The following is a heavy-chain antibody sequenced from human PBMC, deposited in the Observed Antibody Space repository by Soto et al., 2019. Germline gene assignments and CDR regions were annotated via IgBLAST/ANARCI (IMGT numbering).Heavy chain of an antibody. CDR2: INPNSGGT. V-gene: IGHV1-2*04. CDR3: ARGNIVLVPAASMDV. CDR1: GYTFTGYY. Sequence: QVQLVQSGAEVKKPGASVKVSCKASGYTFTGYYMHWVRQAPGQGLEWMGWINPNSGGTNYAQKFQGWVTMTRDTSXXTAYMELSRLRSDDTAVYYCARGNIVLVPAASMDVWGQGTTVTVSS. J-gene: IGHJ6*02. D-gene: IGHD2-2*01.